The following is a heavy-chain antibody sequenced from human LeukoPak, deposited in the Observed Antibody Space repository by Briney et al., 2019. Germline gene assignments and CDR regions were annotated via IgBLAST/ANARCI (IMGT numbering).Heavy chain of an antibody. CDR1: GFTFSSYW. V-gene: IGHV3-7*05. Sequence: GGSLRLSCAASGFTFSSYWMSWVRQAPGKRLEWVANINQAGSEKYYVDSVKGRFTISGDNAKNPLYLQMNSLRVEDTAVYYCARESNGWYTHFDYWGQGTLVTVSS. D-gene: IGHD6-19*01. CDR3: ARESNGWYTHFDY. J-gene: IGHJ4*02. CDR2: INQAGSEK.